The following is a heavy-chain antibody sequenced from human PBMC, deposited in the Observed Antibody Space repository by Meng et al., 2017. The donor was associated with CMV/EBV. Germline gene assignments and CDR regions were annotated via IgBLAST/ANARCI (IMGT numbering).Heavy chain of an antibody. J-gene: IGHJ2*01. CDR2: ISYDGSNK. Sequence: SGFTFSAYAMHCVRQDPGKGLEWVAVISYDGSNKYYADSVKGRFTISRDNSKNTLYLQMNSLRAEDTAVYYCARDFVYRYGYRYFDLWGRGTLVTVSS. CDR3: ARDFVYRYGYRYFDL. D-gene: IGHD5-18*01. CDR1: GFTFSAYA. V-gene: IGHV3-30*04.